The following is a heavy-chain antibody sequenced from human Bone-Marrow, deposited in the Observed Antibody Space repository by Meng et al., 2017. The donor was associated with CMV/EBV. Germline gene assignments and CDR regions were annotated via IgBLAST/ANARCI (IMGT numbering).Heavy chain of an antibody. CDR3: ADHSSSSRKGTIDYYYYGMDV. CDR2: IIPIFGTA. V-gene: IGHV1-69*05. J-gene: IGHJ6*01. CDR1: GGTFSSYA. Sequence: SVKVSCKASGGTFSSYAISWVRQAPGQGLEWMGGIIPIFGTANYAQKFQGRVTITTDESTSTAYMELSSLRSEDTAVYYCADHSSSSRKGTIDYYYYGMDVWGQGPTVTVSS. D-gene: IGHD6-6*01.